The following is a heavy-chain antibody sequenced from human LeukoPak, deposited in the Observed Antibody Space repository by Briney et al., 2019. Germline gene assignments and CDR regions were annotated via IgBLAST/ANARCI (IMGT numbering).Heavy chain of an antibody. CDR2: IYYSGST. D-gene: IGHD3-22*01. CDR3: ARARGVYLQFDP. J-gene: IGHJ5*02. CDR1: GGSISSGDYY. Sequence: SETLSFTCTVSGGSISSGDYYGSWIRQPPGKGLEWIGYIYYSGSTYYNPSLKSRVTISVDTSKNQFSLKLSSVTAADTAVYYCARARGVYLQFDPWGQGTLVTVSS. V-gene: IGHV4-30-4*01.